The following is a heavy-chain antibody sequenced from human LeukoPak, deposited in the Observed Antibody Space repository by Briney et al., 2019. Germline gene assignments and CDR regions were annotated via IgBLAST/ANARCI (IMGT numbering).Heavy chain of an antibody. Sequence: GGSLRLSCAASGFTFSSYEMNWVRQAPGKGLEWISYISTSITITSYADSVKGRFTISRDNAKNSLYLRLNSLRDEDTAAYYCARVGATNWAYYFDYWGQGTLVTVSS. CDR3: ARVGATNWAYYFDY. J-gene: IGHJ4*02. CDR1: GFTFSSYE. D-gene: IGHD7-27*01. V-gene: IGHV3-48*03. CDR2: ISTSITIT.